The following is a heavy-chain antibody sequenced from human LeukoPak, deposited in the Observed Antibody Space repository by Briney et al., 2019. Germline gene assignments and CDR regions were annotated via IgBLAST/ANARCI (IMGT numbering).Heavy chain of an antibody. Sequence: SETLSLTCTVSSGSIGSSSNCWGWIRQAPGKGLEGIENVYYSGSTFYNPSLKSRVTISVDTSKNQFSLKLRSVTAADTAIYYCARASFNVVFGNWFDPWGQGTLVTVSS. J-gene: IGHJ5*02. D-gene: IGHD2-8*01. CDR1: SGSIGSSSNC. CDR2: VYYSGST. V-gene: IGHV4-39*01. CDR3: ARASFNVVFGNWFDP.